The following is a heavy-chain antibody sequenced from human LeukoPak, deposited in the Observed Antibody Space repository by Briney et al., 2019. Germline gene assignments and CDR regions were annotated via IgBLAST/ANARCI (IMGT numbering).Heavy chain of an antibody. Sequence: GGSLRLSCAASGFTFSDFWVEWFRQAPGKGLEWVSVIYSGGSTYYADSVKGRFTISRDNSKNTLYLQMNSLRAEDTAVYYCARMGIAVAGTSFGGDAFDIWGQGTMVTVSS. V-gene: IGHV3-66*01. CDR3: ARMGIAVAGTSFGGDAFDI. D-gene: IGHD6-19*01. CDR2: IYSGGST. J-gene: IGHJ3*02. CDR1: GFTFSDFW.